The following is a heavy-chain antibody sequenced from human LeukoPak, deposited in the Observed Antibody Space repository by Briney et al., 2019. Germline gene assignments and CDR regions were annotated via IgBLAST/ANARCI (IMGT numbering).Heavy chain of an antibody. V-gene: IGHV1-3*01. CDR3: AIAYCGGDCYLTYFDY. D-gene: IGHD2-21*02. Sequence: PGGSLRLSCAASGFTFSSYAMHWVRQAPGQRLEWMGWINAGNGNTKYSQKFQGRVTITRDTSASTAYMELSSLRSEDTAVYYCAIAYCGGDCYLTYFDYWGQGTLVTVSS. CDR1: GFTFSSYA. CDR2: INAGNGNT. J-gene: IGHJ4*02.